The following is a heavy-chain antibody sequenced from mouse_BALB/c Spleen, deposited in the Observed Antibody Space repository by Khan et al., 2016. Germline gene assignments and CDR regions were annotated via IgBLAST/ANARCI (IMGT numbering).Heavy chain of an antibody. CDR3: AMITAY. V-gene: IGHV14-3*02. CDR1: GFNIKDTY. J-gene: IGHJ3*01. CDR2: IDPANGNT. D-gene: IGHD2-4*01. Sequence: MQLEESGAELVKPGASVKLSCTASGFNIKDTYMHWVKQRPEQGLEWIGRIDPANGNTKYDPKFQGKATITADTSSNTAYLQLSSLTSEDTAVYYCAMITAYWGQGTLVTVSA.